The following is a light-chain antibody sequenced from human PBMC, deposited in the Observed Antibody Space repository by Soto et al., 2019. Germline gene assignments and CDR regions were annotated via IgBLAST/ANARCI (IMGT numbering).Light chain of an antibody. CDR2: GAS. V-gene: IGKV1-39*01. CDR1: QSISTY. CDR3: QQTYSTIT. Sequence: DIQMTQSPSSLSPSVGDRVTITCRASQSISTYLNWYQQKPGKAPKVLIDGASSLQSGVPSRFSGSGSGTDFILTISSLQPEDFATYYCQQTYSTITFGQGTRLEIK. J-gene: IGKJ5*01.